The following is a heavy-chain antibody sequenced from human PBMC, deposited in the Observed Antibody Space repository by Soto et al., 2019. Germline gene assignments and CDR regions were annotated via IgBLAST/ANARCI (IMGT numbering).Heavy chain of an antibody. CDR1: GFTLSIYS. D-gene: IGHD3-10*01. Sequence: PGGSLRLSCAASGFTLSIYSMNWVRQAPGKGLEWISYISTTSSTIYYTDSAEGRFTISRDDAKNSLYLQMNSLRDEDTAVYYCARDLDYYGSGSPDAFDIWGQGTMVTVSS. J-gene: IGHJ3*02. CDR3: ARDLDYYGSGSPDAFDI. V-gene: IGHV3-48*02. CDR2: ISTTSSTI.